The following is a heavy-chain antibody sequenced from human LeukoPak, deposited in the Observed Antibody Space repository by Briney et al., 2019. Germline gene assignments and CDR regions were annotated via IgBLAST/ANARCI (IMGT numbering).Heavy chain of an antibody. D-gene: IGHD1-14*01. CDR1: GYSISSGYY. CDR2: IYHSGST. Sequence: PSETLSLTCTVSGYSISSGYYWRWIRQPSGKGLEWIGSIYHSGSTYYNPSLKSRVTISVDTSKNQFSLKLSSVTAADTAVYYCAREGSLGDTGNWFDPWGQGTLVTVSS. V-gene: IGHV4-38-2*02. CDR3: AREGSLGDTGNWFDP. J-gene: IGHJ5*02.